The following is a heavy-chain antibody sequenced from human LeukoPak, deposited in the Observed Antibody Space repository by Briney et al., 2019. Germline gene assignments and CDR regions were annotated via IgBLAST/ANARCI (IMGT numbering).Heavy chain of an antibody. Sequence: SQTLSLTCSVSGGSISSGGYFWSWIRQHPGKGLEWIGYIHHSGSTYYNPSLKSRISMSVDTSTNQVSLKLSSVTAADTAVYYCARDAVDFSGWFDPWGQGTLVTVPS. CDR3: ARDAVDFSGWFDP. CDR1: GGSISSGGYF. V-gene: IGHV4-31*03. D-gene: IGHD3-3*01. CDR2: IHHSGST. J-gene: IGHJ5*02.